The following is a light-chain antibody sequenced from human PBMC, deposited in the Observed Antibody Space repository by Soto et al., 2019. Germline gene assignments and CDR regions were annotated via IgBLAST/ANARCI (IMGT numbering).Light chain of an antibody. CDR3: QVWDITTEHYV. V-gene: IGLV3-21*04. J-gene: IGLJ1*01. CDR1: KFGSKR. Sequence: SYELTQPPSVSVAPEKTARLTCRGAKFGSKRVHWYRQKPGQAPVLVIYYDSDRPSGIPERFSGSNSGNTATLTINRVEAGDEADYYCQVWDITTEHYVFGTGTKLTVL. CDR2: YDS.